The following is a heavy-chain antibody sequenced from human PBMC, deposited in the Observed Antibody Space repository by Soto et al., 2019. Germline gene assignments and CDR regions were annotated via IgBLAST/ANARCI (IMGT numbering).Heavy chain of an antibody. CDR1: GGSISSGGYS. D-gene: IGHD1-1*01. V-gene: IGHV4-30-2*01. Sequence: SSETLSLTCTVSGGSISSGGYSWNWIRQAPGKGLEWIGYIYHSGYTLYNPSLKGRVTMSVDKSKNHFSLNLTSVTAADTAVYYCARDQLEGNWFDPCGQGTLVTVSS. CDR2: IYHSGYT. CDR3: ARDQLEGNWFDP. J-gene: IGHJ5*02.